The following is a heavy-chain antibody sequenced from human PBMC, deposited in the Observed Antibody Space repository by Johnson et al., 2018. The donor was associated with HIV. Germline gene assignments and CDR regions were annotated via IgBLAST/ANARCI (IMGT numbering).Heavy chain of an antibody. CDR2: INWNGGST. CDR1: GFTSDDYG. CDR3: VRVLGRGGSCYSDAFDI. D-gene: IGHD2-15*01. J-gene: IGHJ3*02. Sequence: VQLVESGGGVVQPGRSLRLSCAAAGFTSDDYGMSWVRQAPGKGLEWVSGINWNGGSTGYADSVKGRFTISRDNAKNSLYLQMNSLRAEDTALYYCVRVLGRGGSCYSDAFDIWGQGKMVTVSS. V-gene: IGHV3-20*04.